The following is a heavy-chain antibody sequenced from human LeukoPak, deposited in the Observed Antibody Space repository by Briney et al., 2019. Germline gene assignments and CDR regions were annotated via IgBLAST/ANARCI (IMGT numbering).Heavy chain of an antibody. J-gene: IGHJ4*02. V-gene: IGHV1-69*05. CDR3: ARVDSEYYYDSSGYIDY. D-gene: IGHD3-22*01. Sequence: GASVKVSCKASGGTFSSYAISWVRQAPGQGLEWMGGIIPIFGTANYAQKFQGKVTMTRDMSTSTVYMELSSLRSEDTAVYYCARVDSEYYYDSSGYIDYWGQGTLVTVSS. CDR2: IIPIFGTA. CDR1: GGTFSSYA.